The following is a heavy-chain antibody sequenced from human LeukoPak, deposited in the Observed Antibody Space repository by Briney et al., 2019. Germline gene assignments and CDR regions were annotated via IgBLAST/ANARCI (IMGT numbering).Heavy chain of an antibody. D-gene: IGHD3-3*01. CDR1: GGSISSYY. V-gene: IGHV4-4*07. J-gene: IGHJ4*02. CDR3: ARAHEYYDFWSGYSYYFDY. CDR2: IYTSGST. Sequence: SETLSLTCTVSGGSISSYYWSWIRQPAGKGLEWIRRIYTSGSTNYNPSLKSRVTMSVDTSKNQFSLKLSSVTAADTAVYYCARAHEYYDFWSGYSYYFDYWGQGTLVTVSS.